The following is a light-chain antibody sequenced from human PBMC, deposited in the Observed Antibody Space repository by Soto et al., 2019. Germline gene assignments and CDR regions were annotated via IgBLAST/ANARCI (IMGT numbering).Light chain of an antibody. CDR1: QSINTW. J-gene: IGKJ1*01. V-gene: IGKV1-5*03. Sequence: DIQMTQSPFTLSASVGDRVTITCRASQSINTWLAWYQQKPGKAPRLLIYTASSLESGVPSRFSGSGSATEFTLTISSLQPDDFATYYCQQHESYPRTFGQGTKVEIK. CDR2: TAS. CDR3: QQHESYPRT.